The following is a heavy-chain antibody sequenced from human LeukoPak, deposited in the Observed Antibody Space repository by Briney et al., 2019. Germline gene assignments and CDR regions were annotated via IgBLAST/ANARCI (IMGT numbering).Heavy chain of an antibody. D-gene: IGHD7-27*01. CDR3: ASNTGTVFDY. V-gene: IGHV4-59*02. J-gene: IGHJ4*02. Sequence: SETLSLTCTVSGGSVSSYYWSWIRQPPGKGLEWIGYIYFSGRTNYNPSLNSRVTISLDTSRNQFSLNLTSVTAADTAVYYCASNTGTVFDYWGQGALVTVSS. CDR2: IYFSGRT. CDR1: GGSVSSYY.